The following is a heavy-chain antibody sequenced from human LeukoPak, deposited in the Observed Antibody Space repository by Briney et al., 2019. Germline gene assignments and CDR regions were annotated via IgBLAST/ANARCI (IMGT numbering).Heavy chain of an antibody. J-gene: IGHJ4*02. V-gene: IGHV4-30-2*01. CDR1: GGSISSGGYY. CDR2: IYHSGST. CDR3: ARASNGAYYDSSGLDY. Sequence: PSETLSLTCTVSGGSISSGGYYWSWIRQPPGKGLEWIGYIYHSGSTYYNPSLKSRVTISVGRSKNQFSLKLSSVTAADTAVYYCARASNGAYYDSSGLDYWAREPWSPSLQ. D-gene: IGHD3-22*01.